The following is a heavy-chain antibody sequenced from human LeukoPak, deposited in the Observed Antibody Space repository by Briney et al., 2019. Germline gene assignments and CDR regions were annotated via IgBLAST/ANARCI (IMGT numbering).Heavy chain of an antibody. D-gene: IGHD3-10*02. J-gene: IGHJ6*04. CDR3: AELGITMIGGV. V-gene: IGHV3-48*03. Sequence: GGSLRLSCAASGFTFSSYEMNWVRQAPGKGLEWVSYISSSGSTIYYADSVEGRFTISRDNAKNSLYLQMNSLRADDTAVYYCAELGITMIGGVWGKGTTVTISS. CDR2: ISSSGSTI. CDR1: GFTFSSYE.